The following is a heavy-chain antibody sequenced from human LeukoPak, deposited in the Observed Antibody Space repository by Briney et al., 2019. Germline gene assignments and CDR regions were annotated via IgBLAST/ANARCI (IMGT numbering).Heavy chain of an antibody. V-gene: IGHV3-7*01. CDR1: GFTFSSHW. J-gene: IGHJ4*02. CDR2: INQDGSQK. CDR3: ARDSYYYDSSGYIY. Sequence: GGSLRLSCAGSGFTFSSHWIGWVRQAPGKGLEWVAHINQDGSQKYYVDSVEGRFAISRDNAKNSLYLQMNSLRAEDTAVYYCARDSYYYDSSGYIYWGQGTLVTVSS. D-gene: IGHD3-22*01.